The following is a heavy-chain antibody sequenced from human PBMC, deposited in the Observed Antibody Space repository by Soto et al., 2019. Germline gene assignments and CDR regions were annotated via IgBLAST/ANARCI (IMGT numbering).Heavy chain of an antibody. D-gene: IGHD6-19*01. V-gene: IGHV4-59*01. CDR3: ARGAPYRGWFEY. J-gene: IGHJ4*02. CDR1: GGFISGYY. Sequence: PSETLSLPCTVTGGFISGYYWSWIRQPPGKGLERIGYIYYSGTTAYNPSLKSRVTISVDTSKNQFSLKLISVTAADTAVYYWARGAPYRGWFEYLGEGTLVTGSS. CDR2: IYYSGTT.